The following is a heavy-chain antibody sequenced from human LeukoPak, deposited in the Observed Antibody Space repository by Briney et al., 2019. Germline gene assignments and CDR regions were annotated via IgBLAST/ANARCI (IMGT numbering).Heavy chain of an antibody. CDR3: ARGSLLGYCSGGSCYSSLSRNYYFDY. Sequence: SSETLSLTCAVYGGSFSGYYWSWIRQPPGKGLEWIGEINHSGSTNYNPSLKSRVTISVDTSKNQFSLMLSSVTAADTAVYYCARGSLLGYCSGGSCYSSLSRNYYFDYWGQGTLVTVSS. J-gene: IGHJ4*02. CDR1: GGSFSGYY. CDR2: INHSGST. D-gene: IGHD2-15*01. V-gene: IGHV4-34*01.